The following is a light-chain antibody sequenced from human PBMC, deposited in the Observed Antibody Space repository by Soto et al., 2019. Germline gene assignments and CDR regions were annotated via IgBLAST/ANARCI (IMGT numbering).Light chain of an antibody. V-gene: IGKV3-15*01. CDR3: QQHTIWPLT. CDR2: RIF. Sequence: EIVMTQSPATVSVSPGERVTLSCRASQSVNNYLAWYQQKPGQAPSLLVHRIFSRATSVPARFSGSGSGTEFTLHISSLQYEDSAVYYCQQHTIWPLTFGGGTKVAIK. CDR1: QSVNNY. J-gene: IGKJ4*01.